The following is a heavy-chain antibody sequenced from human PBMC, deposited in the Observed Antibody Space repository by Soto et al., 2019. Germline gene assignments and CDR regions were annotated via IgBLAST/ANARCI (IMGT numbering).Heavy chain of an antibody. CDR2: INPSGGST. J-gene: IGHJ6*02. Sequence: ASVKVSCKASGYTFTSYYMHWVRQAPGQGLEWMGIINPSGGSTSYAQKFQGRVTMTRDTSTSTVYMELSSLRSEDTAVYYCARERAAAEGHRYYYYGMDVWGQGTTVTVS. V-gene: IGHV1-46*01. CDR1: GYTFTSYY. D-gene: IGHD6-13*01. CDR3: ARERAAAEGHRYYYYGMDV.